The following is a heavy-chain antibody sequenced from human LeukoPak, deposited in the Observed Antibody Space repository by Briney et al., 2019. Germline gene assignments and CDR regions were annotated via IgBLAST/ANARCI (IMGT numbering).Heavy chain of an antibody. CDR2: ISSSSSYI. J-gene: IGHJ4*02. CDR3: ARDKVPLASIDLFDY. Sequence: PGGSLRLSCAASGFTFSSYSMNWVRQAPGKGLEWVSSISSSSSYIYYADSVKGRFTISRDNAKNSLYLQMNSLRAEDTAVYYCARDKVPLASIDLFDYWGQGTLDTVSS. D-gene: IGHD3-3*02. CDR1: GFTFSSYS. V-gene: IGHV3-21*01.